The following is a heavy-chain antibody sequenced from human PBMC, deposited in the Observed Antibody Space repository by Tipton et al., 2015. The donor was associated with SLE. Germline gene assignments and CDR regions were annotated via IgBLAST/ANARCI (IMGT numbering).Heavy chain of an antibody. CDR3: ARDLLSWDAFDI. Sequence: LRLSCTVSGGSIGSSTYYWGWIRQPPGKGLEWIGSIYYSGSTNYNPSLKSRVTISVDTSKNQFSLKLSSVTAADTAVYYCARDLLSWDAFDIWGQGTMVTVSS. V-gene: IGHV4-39*07. D-gene: IGHD2/OR15-2a*01. CDR1: GGSIGSSTYY. CDR2: IYYSGST. J-gene: IGHJ3*02.